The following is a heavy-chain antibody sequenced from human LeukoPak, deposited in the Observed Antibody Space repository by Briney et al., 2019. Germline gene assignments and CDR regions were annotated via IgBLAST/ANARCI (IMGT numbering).Heavy chain of an antibody. D-gene: IGHD2-15*01. CDR1: GGTFSSYA. CDR3: ARGFSRYCSGGSCYSVAFDI. V-gene: IGHV1-69*01. Sequence: SVKVSCKASGGTFSSYAISWVRQAPGQGLEWMGGIIPIFGTANYAQKFQGRVTITADESTSTAYMELSSLRSEDTAVYYCARGFSRYCSGGSCYSVAFDIWGRGTMVTVSS. J-gene: IGHJ3*02. CDR2: IIPIFGTA.